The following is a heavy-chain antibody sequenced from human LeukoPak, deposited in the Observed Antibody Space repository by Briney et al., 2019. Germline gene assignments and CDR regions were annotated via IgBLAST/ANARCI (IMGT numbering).Heavy chain of an antibody. Sequence: SVKVSCKASGGTFSSYAISWVRQAPGQGLEWMGRIIPILGIANYAQKFQGRVTITADKSTSTAYMELSSLRSEDTAVYYCARDYGDYGVSGASDYWGQGTLVTVSS. V-gene: IGHV1-69*04. CDR2: IIPILGIA. CDR3: ARDYGDYGVSGASDY. J-gene: IGHJ4*02. D-gene: IGHD4-17*01. CDR1: GGTFSSYA.